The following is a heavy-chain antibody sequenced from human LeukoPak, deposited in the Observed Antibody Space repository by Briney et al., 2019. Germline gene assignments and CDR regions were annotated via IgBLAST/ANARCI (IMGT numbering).Heavy chain of an antibody. CDR3: AKDIGAVAADAIDY. D-gene: IGHD6-19*01. CDR1: GFTFDDYA. V-gene: IGHV3-9*01. Sequence: PGGSLRLSCAASGFTFDDYAMHWVRQAPGKGLEWVSGISWNSGSIVYADSVKGRFTISRDNGKKSLYLQMNSLRAEDTALYYCAKDIGAVAADAIDYWGQGTLVTVSS. J-gene: IGHJ4*02. CDR2: ISWNSGSI.